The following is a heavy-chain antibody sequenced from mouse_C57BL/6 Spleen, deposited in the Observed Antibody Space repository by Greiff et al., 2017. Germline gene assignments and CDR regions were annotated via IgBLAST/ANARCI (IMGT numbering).Heavy chain of an antibody. CDR2: IDPSDSYT. V-gene: IGHV1-69*01. D-gene: IGHD3-2*02. CDR3: ARFSRQLRLHYYAMDY. J-gene: IGHJ4*01. Sequence: VQLKQPGAELVMPGASVKLSCKASGYTFTSYWMHWVKQRPGQGLEWIGEIDPSDSYTNYNQKFKGKSTLTVDKSSSTAYMQLSSLTSEDSAVYYCARFSRQLRLHYYAMDYWGQGTSVTVSS. CDR1: GYTFTSYW.